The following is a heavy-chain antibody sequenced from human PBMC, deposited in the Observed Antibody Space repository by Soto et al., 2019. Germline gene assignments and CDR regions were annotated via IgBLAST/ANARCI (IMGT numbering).Heavy chain of an antibody. V-gene: IGHV1-2*02. D-gene: IGHD5-18*01. Sequence: ASVEVSCKASGYTFTGYYIHWVRQAPGQGLEWMGWINPNSGGTNYAQKFQGRVTMTRDTSISTAYMELSRLRSDDTAVYYCARAITIQPYGMDVWGQGSTVTVSS. CDR1: GYTFTGYY. CDR3: ARAITIQPYGMDV. J-gene: IGHJ6*02. CDR2: INPNSGGT.